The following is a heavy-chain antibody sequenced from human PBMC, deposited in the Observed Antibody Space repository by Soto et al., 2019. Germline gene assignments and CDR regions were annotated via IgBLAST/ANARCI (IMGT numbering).Heavy chain of an antibody. J-gene: IGHJ4*02. CDR3: AKTGPGSSYGYYFDS. CDR2: ISGSGGST. D-gene: IGHD5-18*01. Sequence: GRSLRLSCAASGFTFSSYGMSWVRQAPGEGLEWVSGISGSGGSTYYADSVKGRFTISRDNSKNTLYLQMYSLRAEDTAVYYCAKTGPGSSYGYYFDSWGQGTLVTVSS. V-gene: IGHV3-23*01. CDR1: GFTFSSYG.